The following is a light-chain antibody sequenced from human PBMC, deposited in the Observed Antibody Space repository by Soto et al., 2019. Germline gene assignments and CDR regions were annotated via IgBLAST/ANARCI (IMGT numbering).Light chain of an antibody. Sequence: EIVLTQSPGTLSLSPGERATLSCRASQSVRSDYLAWYQQKPGQAPRLLIYGASSRATGIPDRFSGSGSGTDFTLTISRLEPEDFAVYYCQQYNSYWTFGQGTKVEIK. V-gene: IGKV3-20*01. J-gene: IGKJ1*01. CDR2: GAS. CDR3: QQYNSYWT. CDR1: QSVRSDY.